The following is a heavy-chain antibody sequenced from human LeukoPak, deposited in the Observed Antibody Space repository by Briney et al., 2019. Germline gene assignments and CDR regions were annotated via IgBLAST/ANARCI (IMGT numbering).Heavy chain of an antibody. D-gene: IGHD3-22*01. CDR1: GFTFSSYA. CDR2: TSGSGGST. Sequence: PGGSLRLSCAASGFTFSSYAMSWVRQAPGKGLEWVSATSGSGGSTYYADSVKGRFTISRDNSKNTLYLQMNSLRAEDTAVYYCAKGTDRHYYDSSGYYFDYWGQGTLVTVSS. V-gene: IGHV3-23*01. J-gene: IGHJ4*02. CDR3: AKGTDRHYYDSSGYYFDY.